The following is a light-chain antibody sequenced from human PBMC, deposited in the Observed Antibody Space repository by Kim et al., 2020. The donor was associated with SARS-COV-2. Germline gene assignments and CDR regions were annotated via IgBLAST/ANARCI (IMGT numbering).Light chain of an antibody. CDR2: DAS. J-gene: IGKJ4*01. CDR3: QQRSSWPLT. CDR1: QSVSSY. Sequence: WSPGERATLSYRASQSVSSYLAWYQQKPGQAPRLIIYDASNTATGIPARFSGTGSGTDFTLTISSLEPEDFAVYYCQQRSSWPLTFGGGTKVDIK. V-gene: IGKV3-11*01.